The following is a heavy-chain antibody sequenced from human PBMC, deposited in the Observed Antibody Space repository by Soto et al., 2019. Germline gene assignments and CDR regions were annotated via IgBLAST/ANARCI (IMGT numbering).Heavy chain of an antibody. CDR2: ISYDGSNK. V-gene: IGHV3-30-3*01. J-gene: IGHJ4*02. D-gene: IGHD1-26*01. CDR1: GFTFSSYA. Sequence: GGSLRLSCAASGFTFSSYAMHWVRQAPGKGLEWVAVISYDGSNKYYADSVKGRFTISRDNSKNTLYLQMNSLRAEDTAVYYCARDPAGGSYLDYWGQGTLVTVSS. CDR3: ARDPAGGSYLDY.